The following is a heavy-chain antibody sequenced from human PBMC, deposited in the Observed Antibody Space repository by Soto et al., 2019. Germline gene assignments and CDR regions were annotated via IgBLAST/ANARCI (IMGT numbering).Heavy chain of an antibody. V-gene: IGHV3-7*01. CDR2: IKQDGSEK. CDR1: GFTFSSYW. J-gene: IGHJ4*02. D-gene: IGHD3-10*01. CDR3: AREGRHGESYTDY. Sequence: GGSLRLSCAASGFTFSSYWMCWVRQAPGKGLEWVANIKQDGSEKYYVDSVKGRFTISRDNAKNSLYLQMNSLRAEDTAVYYCAREGRHGESYTDYWGQGTLVTVSS.